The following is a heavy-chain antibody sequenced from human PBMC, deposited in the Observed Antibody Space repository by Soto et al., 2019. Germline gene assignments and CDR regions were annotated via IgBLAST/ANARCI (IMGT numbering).Heavy chain of an antibody. CDR3: AGGREGVVATH. D-gene: IGHD5-12*01. CDR2: IKDGGYT. CDR1: GGSLSGYY. V-gene: IGHV4-34*01. Sequence: QVQLQQWGAGLLKPSETLSLNCAVNGGSLSGYYWSWIRQPPGKGLEWIGEIKDGGYTNYSPSLKSRATISSDTSDNQFSLRLNCVTAADTGVYDCAGGREGVVATHWDQGALVTVSS. J-gene: IGHJ4*02.